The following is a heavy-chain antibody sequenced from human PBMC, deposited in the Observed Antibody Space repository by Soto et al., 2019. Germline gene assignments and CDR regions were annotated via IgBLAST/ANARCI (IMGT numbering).Heavy chain of an antibody. CDR2: IYYSGST. D-gene: IGHD6-19*01. V-gene: IGHV4-39*01. J-gene: IGHJ4*02. CDR1: GGSISSSSYY. Sequence: ASETLSLTCTVSGGSISSSSYYWGWIRQPPGKGLEWIGSIYYSGSTYYNPSLKSRVTISVDTSKNQFSLKLSSVTAADTAVYYCARSIRSGWYAYYFDYWGQGTLVTVS. CDR3: ARSIRSGWYAYYFDY.